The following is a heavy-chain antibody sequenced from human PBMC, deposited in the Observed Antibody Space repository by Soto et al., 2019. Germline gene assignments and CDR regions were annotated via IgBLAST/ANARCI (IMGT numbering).Heavy chain of an antibody. CDR1: GYTFTSYG. CDR3: ARIAHCSITTCSFPSRFHIRGYYYYYGMDV. CDR2: ISGYNGNT. Sequence: QVRLVQSAAEVKKPGASVKVSCKASGYTFTSYGISWVRQAPGQGLEWMGWISGYNGNTNLAQKLQGRVTMTTDTPTSTALMELRSLRSDDTAVYYGARIAHCSITTCSFPSRFHIRGYYYYYGMDVWGQGTTVTVSS. V-gene: IGHV1-18*01. J-gene: IGHJ6*02. D-gene: IGHD2-2*01.